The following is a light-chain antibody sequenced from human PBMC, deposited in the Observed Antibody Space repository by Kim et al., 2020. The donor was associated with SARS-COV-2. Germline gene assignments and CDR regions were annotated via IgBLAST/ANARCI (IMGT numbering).Light chain of an antibody. Sequence: SYELTQPPSVSVSPGQTASITCSGDKLGDKYACWYQQKPGQSPVLVIYQDSKRPSGIPERFSGSNSGNTATLTISGPQAMDEADYYCQAWDSSPNWVFGG. CDR1: KLGDKY. CDR2: QDS. CDR3: QAWDSSPNWV. J-gene: IGLJ3*02. V-gene: IGLV3-1*01.